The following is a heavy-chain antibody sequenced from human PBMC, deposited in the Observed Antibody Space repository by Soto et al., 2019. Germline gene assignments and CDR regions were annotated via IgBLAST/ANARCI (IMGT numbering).Heavy chain of an antibody. D-gene: IGHD2-2*01. Sequence: PGGSLRLSCAASGFTFSSYAMHWVRQAPGKGLEWVAVISYDGSNKYYADSVKGRFTISRDNSKNTLYLQMNSLRAEDTAVYYCARAIVVVPAAGMDVWGQGTTVTVSS. CDR1: GFTFSSYA. J-gene: IGHJ6*02. V-gene: IGHV3-30-3*01. CDR3: ARAIVVVPAAGMDV. CDR2: ISYDGSNK.